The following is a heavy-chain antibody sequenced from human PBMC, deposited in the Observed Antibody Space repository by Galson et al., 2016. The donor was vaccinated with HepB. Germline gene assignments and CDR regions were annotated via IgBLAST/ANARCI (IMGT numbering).Heavy chain of an antibody. CDR2: IIPIISTT. J-gene: IGHJ3*02. Sequence: SVKVSCKASGGTFSSYGVTWVRQAPGQGLEWMGEIIPIISTTKYAQNFQGRVTITADESTTTAYMELSSLRSEDTAAYYCAREGIGYNSSPDAFDIWGQGTMVTVSS. V-gene: IGHV1-69*13. CDR1: GGTFSSYG. D-gene: IGHD6-13*01. CDR3: AREGIGYNSSPDAFDI.